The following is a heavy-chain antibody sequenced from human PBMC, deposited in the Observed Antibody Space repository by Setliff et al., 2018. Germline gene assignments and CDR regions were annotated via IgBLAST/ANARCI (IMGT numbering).Heavy chain of an antibody. CDR2: ISFDGGNK. J-gene: IGHJ4*02. CDR1: GFSFSRFG. Sequence: GESLKISCAASGFSFSRFGMHWVRQTPGKGLEWVALISFDGGNKYYGDSVKGRFTVSRDNSKNTLSLQMNSLRPEDTAMYYCAKALNIAVAGPGYWGQGTLVTVSS. CDR3: AKALNIAVAGPGY. V-gene: IGHV3-30*18. D-gene: IGHD6-13*01.